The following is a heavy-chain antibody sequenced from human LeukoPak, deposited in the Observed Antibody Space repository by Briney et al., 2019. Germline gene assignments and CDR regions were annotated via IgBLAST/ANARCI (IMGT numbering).Heavy chain of an antibody. CDR3: TRPYGDYGREYYFDY. J-gene: IGHJ4*02. CDR1: GFTFGDYA. V-gene: IGHV3-49*04. D-gene: IGHD4-17*01. CDR2: IRSKDYGVTT. Sequence: PGGSLRLSCTASGFTFGDYAMNWVRQAPGKGLEWVGFIRSKDYGVTTEYAASVKGRFTTSRDDSKGIAYLQMNSLKTEDTAVYYCTRPYGDYGREYYFDYWGQGTLVTVSS.